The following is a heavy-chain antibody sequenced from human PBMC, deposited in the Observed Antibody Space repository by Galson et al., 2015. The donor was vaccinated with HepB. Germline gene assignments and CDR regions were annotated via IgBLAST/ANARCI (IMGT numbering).Heavy chain of an antibody. J-gene: IGHJ6*02. V-gene: IGHV1-69*13. CDR1: GGTFSSYA. D-gene: IGHD3-22*01. Sequence: SVKVSCKASGGTFSSYAISWVRQAPGHGLEWMGGIIPIFGTANYAQKFQGRVTITADESTSTAYMELSSLRSEDTAVYYCARGVRGATYYYDSSGYYGPTPKKSTYGMDVWGQGTTVTVSS. CDR2: IIPIFGTA. CDR3: ARGVRGATYYYDSSGYYGPTPKKSTYGMDV.